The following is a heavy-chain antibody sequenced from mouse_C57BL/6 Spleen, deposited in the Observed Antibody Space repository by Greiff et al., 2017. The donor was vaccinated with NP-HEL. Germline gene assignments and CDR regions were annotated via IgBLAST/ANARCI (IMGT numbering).Heavy chain of an antibody. CDR2: INYDGSST. CDR1: GFTFSDYY. J-gene: IGHJ4*01. V-gene: IGHV5-16*01. D-gene: IGHD3-2*02. Sequence: DVKLVESEGGLVQPGSSMKLSCTASGFTFSDYYMAWVRQVPEKGLEWVANINYDGSSTYYLDSLKSRFIISRDNAKNILYLQMSSLKSEDTASYYCARDKGYYYQDYYAMDYWGQGTSVTVSS. CDR3: ARDKGYYYQDYYAMDY.